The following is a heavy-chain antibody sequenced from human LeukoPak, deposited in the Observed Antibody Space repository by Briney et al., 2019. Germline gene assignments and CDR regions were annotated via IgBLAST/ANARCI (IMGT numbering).Heavy chain of an antibody. Sequence: ASVKVSCKASGYTFTSYDINWVRQATGQGLEWMGWMNPNSGNTGYAQKFQGRVTMTRNTSISTAYMELSSLRSEGTAVYYCARLIGGSGSYYKFYYYYGMDVWGQGTTVTVSS. V-gene: IGHV1-8*01. CDR2: MNPNSGNT. J-gene: IGHJ6*02. CDR1: GYTFTSYD. CDR3: ARLIGGSGSYYKFYYYYGMDV. D-gene: IGHD3-10*01.